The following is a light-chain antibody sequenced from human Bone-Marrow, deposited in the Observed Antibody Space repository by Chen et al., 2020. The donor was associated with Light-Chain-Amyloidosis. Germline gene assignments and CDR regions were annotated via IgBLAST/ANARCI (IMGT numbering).Light chain of an antibody. V-gene: IGKV4-1*01. J-gene: IGKJ5*01. Sequence: DIVMTQSPDSLAVSLGERATINCKSSQSVIYSSNHNNYLAWHQHKPGQPPKLLIYWASTRQFGVPDRFSGSGSGTDFTLTISSLQAENVAVYYCQQYYSTPITFGQGTRLEIK. CDR1: QSVIYSSNHNNY. CDR2: WAS. CDR3: QQYYSTPIT.